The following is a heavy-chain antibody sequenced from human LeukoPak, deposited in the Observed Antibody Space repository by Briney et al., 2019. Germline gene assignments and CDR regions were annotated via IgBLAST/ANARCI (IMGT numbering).Heavy chain of an antibody. V-gene: IGHV3-74*01. CDR3: ARDWASSSYGSWDGHYMDV. Sequence: PGGSLRLSCAASGFTFSSYWMHWVRLVPGKGLVWLSQVYEDGYTRNYADSVRGRFTISRDNAKKMLYLQMNSLRAEDTAVYFCARDWASSSYGSWDGHYMDVWGKGTTVTVSS. CDR2: VYEDGYTR. J-gene: IGHJ6*03. CDR1: GFTFSSYW. D-gene: IGHD6-6*01.